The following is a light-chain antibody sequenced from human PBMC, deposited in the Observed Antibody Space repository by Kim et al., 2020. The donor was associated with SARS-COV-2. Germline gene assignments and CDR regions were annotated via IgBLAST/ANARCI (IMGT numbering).Light chain of an antibody. CDR1: SASIASNY. Sequence: PGKTVTISCTRSSASIASNYVQWYQQRPGSAPTTVIYEDNQSPSGVPDRFSGSIDSSSNSASLTISGLKTEDEADYYCQSYDSSRVFGGGTQLTVL. CDR2: EDN. J-gene: IGLJ3*02. CDR3: QSYDSSRV. V-gene: IGLV6-57*03.